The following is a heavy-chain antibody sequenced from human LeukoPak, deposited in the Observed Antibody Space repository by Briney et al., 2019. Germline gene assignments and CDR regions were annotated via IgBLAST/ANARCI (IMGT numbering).Heavy chain of an antibody. D-gene: IGHD2-15*01. V-gene: IGHV4-61*01. CDR2: IYYSGST. J-gene: IGHJ4*02. Sequence: SETLSLTCSVSGGXVSSASYYWSWIRQPPGKGLEWIGFIYYSGSTNYNPSLKSRVTISVDTSKNQFSLKLTSVTAADTAVYYCAREVFGGSVDFDYWGQGTLVTVSS. CDR1: GGXVSSASYY. CDR3: AREVFGGSVDFDY.